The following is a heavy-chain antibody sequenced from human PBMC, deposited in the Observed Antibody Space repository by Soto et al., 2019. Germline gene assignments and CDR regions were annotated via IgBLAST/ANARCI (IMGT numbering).Heavy chain of an antibody. J-gene: IGHJ2*01. CDR2: IHGGGGAT. V-gene: IGHV3-23*01. D-gene: IGHD1-1*01. Sequence: EVQLLESGGGLVQPGGSLRLSCAASGFTFSAYAMGWVRQAPGKGLEWVSTIHGGGGATHYADSVKGRFTISRDDSKKTLYEQMISLRAEDTAVYYCAKFEGHPLEYWYLDFWGRGTLVTVSS. CDR3: AKFEGHPLEYWYLDF. CDR1: GFTFSAYA.